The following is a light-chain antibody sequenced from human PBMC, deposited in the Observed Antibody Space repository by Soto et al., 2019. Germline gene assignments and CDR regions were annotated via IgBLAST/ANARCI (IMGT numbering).Light chain of an antibody. CDR1: QSISSW. CDR3: QQYNSYSPWT. Sequence: DSQMTQSPSTLSAPVGDRVTITCRASQSISSWLAWYQQKPGKAPKLLIYDASSLESGVPSRFSGSGSGTEFTLTLSSLQPDDFATYYCQQYNSYSPWTFGQGTKVEIK. CDR2: DAS. V-gene: IGKV1-5*01. J-gene: IGKJ1*01.